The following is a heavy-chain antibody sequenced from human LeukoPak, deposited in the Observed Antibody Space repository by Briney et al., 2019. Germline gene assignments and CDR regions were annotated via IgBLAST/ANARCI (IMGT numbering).Heavy chain of an antibody. Sequence: KPSETLSLTCAVYGGSFSGYYWSWIRQPPGKGLEWIGEINHSGSTNYNPSLKSRVTISVDTSKNQFSLKLSSVTAADTAVYYCASGTLWFGEYYFDYWGQGTLVTVSS. CDR1: GGSFSGYY. J-gene: IGHJ4*02. D-gene: IGHD3-10*01. CDR2: INHSGST. V-gene: IGHV4-34*01. CDR3: ASGTLWFGEYYFDY.